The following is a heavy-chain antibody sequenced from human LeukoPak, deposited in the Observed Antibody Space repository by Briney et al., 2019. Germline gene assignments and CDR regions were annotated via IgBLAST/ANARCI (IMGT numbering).Heavy chain of an antibody. CDR2: IYDSGNT. V-gene: IGHV4-31*03. CDR1: GGSISSGGYY. D-gene: IGHD5-18*01. Sequence: SQTLSLTCTVSGGSISSGGYYWNWFRQHPEKGLEWIGYIYDSGNTYYSPSLKSRVTISLDTSKNQFSLKLSSVTAADTAVYYCAKALGGREYSYGALDYWGQGILVTVSS. CDR3: AKALGGREYSYGALDY. J-gene: IGHJ4*02.